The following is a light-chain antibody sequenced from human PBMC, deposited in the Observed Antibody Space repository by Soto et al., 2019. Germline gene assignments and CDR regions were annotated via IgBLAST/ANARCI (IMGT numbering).Light chain of an antibody. V-gene: IGLV2-8*01. CDR1: SSDVGSYNY. Sequence: QSVLTQPPSASGSPGQSVTISCTGTSSDVGSYNYVSWYQQHPGKAPKLMIYEVSKRPSVVPDRFSGSKSGNTASLTVSGLQAEDEADYYCSSYAGSNNFVVFGGGTKLTVL. CDR3: SSYAGSNNFVV. CDR2: EVS. J-gene: IGLJ2*01.